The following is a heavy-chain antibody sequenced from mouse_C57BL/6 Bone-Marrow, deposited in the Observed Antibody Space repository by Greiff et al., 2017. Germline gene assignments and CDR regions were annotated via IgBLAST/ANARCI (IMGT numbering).Heavy chain of an antibody. J-gene: IGHJ2*01. CDR2: IDPSDSYT. CDR3: AREGDYYGSSYVGYYFDY. V-gene: IGHV1-50*01. CDR1: GYTFTSYW. D-gene: IGHD1-1*01. Sequence: QVQLKESGAELVKPGASVKLSCKASGYTFTSYWMQWVKQRPGQGLEWIGEIDPSDSYTNYNQKFKGKATLTVDTSSSTAYMQLSSLTSEDSAVYYCAREGDYYGSSYVGYYFDYWGQGTTLTVSS.